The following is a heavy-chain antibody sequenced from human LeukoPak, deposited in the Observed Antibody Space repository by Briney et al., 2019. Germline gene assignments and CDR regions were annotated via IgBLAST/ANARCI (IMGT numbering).Heavy chain of an antibody. CDR3: ATVLGGRYFFDY. CDR1: GYTLTELS. V-gene: IGHV1-24*01. D-gene: IGHD1-26*01. CDR2: FDPEDGET. J-gene: IGHJ4*02. Sequence: ASVKVSCKVSGYTLTELSMHWVRQAPGKGLEWMGGFDPEDGETIYAQKFQDRATMTEDTSTDTAYMELSSLRSEDTAVYYCATVLGGRYFFDYWGQGTLVTASS.